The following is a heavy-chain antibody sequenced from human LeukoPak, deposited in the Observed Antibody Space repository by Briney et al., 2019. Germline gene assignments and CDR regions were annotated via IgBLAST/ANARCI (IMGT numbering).Heavy chain of an antibody. CDR2: IYSGGST. D-gene: IGHD3-22*01. CDR3: ARDYYYDSSGMGQNAFDI. Sequence: PGGSLRLSCAASGFTVSSNYMSWVRQAPGKGLEWVSVIYSGGSTYYADSVKGRFTISRDNSKNTLYLQMNSLRAEDTAVYYCARDYYYDSSGMGQNAFDIWGQGTMVTVSS. J-gene: IGHJ3*02. V-gene: IGHV3-66*01. CDR1: GFTVSSNY.